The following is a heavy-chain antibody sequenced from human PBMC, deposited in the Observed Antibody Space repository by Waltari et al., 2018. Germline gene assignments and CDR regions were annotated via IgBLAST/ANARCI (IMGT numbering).Heavy chain of an antibody. Sequence: QLQESGPGLVKPSETLSLSCTVPGGSLSSTSYYWGWIRQSPGKGLGWIGSIDYSGNTYYNPSLKSRVTISVDRSKNQFSLKLSSVTAAETAVYYCARGTTMAATANWGQGTLVTVSS. V-gene: IGHV4-39*01. CDR2: IDYSGNT. D-gene: IGHD6-19*01. CDR3: ARGTTMAATAN. J-gene: IGHJ4*02. CDR1: GGSLSSTSYY.